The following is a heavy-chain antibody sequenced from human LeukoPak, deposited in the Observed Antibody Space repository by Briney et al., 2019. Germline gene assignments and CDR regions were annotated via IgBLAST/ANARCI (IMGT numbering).Heavy chain of an antibody. CDR2: IWYDGNNR. D-gene: IGHD2-15*01. V-gene: IGHV3-33*01. CDR3: ARQHCSGGDCYFFD. Sequence: GGSLRLSCAASGFTFSSYGMHWVRQAPGKGLEWVALIWYDGNNRYYADSVKGRFTISRDNSKNTLYLQLSSLRAEDTAVYYCARQHCSGGDCYFFDWGQGTLVTVSS. J-gene: IGHJ4*02. CDR1: GFTFSSYG.